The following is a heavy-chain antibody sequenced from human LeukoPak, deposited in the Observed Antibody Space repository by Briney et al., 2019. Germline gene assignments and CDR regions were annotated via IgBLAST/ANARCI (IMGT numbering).Heavy chain of an antibody. CDR1: GFTFDEYA. CDR2: INSDGSST. CDR3: ARGRLGYCSSTSCYPGGY. J-gene: IGHJ4*02. D-gene: IGHD2-2*01. V-gene: IGHV3-74*01. Sequence: GGSLRLSCAASGFTFDEYAMHWVRQAPGKGLVWVSRINSDGSSTSYADSVKGRFTISRDNAKNTLYLQMNSLRAEDTAVYYCARGRLGYCSSTSCYPGGYWGQGTLVTVSS.